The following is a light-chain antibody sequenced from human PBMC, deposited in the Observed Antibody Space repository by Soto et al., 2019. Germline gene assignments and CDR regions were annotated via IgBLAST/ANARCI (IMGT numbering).Light chain of an antibody. CDR2: SNN. V-gene: IGLV1-44*01. J-gene: IGLJ2*01. CDR3: AAWGDSLNGRG. CDR1: SSNIGSNT. Sequence: QSVLTQPPSASGTPGQRVTISCSGSSSNIGSNTVNWYQQLPGTAPKLLIYSNNQRPSGVPDRFSGSKSGTSASLALRGLQSEDEADYYWAAWGDSLNGRGFGGGTQRAGL.